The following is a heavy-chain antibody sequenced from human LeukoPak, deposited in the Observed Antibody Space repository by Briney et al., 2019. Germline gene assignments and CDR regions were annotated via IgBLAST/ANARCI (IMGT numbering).Heavy chain of an antibody. J-gene: IGHJ4*02. V-gene: IGHV3-23*01. CDR3: AKDPYYDFWSGYYQYYFDY. Sequence: GGSLRLSCAASGFTFSSYAMSWVRQAPGKGLEWVSAISGSGGSTYYADSVKGRFTISRDSSKNTLYLQMNSLRAEDTVVYYCAKDPYYDFWSGYYQYYFDYWGQGTLVTVSS. D-gene: IGHD3-3*01. CDR2: ISGSGGST. CDR1: GFTFSSYA.